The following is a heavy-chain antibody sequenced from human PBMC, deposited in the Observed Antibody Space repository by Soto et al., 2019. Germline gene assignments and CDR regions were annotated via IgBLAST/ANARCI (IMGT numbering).Heavy chain of an antibody. J-gene: IGHJ6*02. Sequence: QVQLQESGPGLVKPSETLSLTCSVSGDSISDYYWSWIRQPPGKGLEWIGDIYHSGSTYYNPSLKSRVTIPVDTSQKQFSPKLRSLTAADTAVYYCARATRSFMNVWGQGTTVTVSS. V-gene: IGHV4-59*12. CDR1: GDSISDYY. CDR2: IYHSGST. CDR3: ARATRSFMNV.